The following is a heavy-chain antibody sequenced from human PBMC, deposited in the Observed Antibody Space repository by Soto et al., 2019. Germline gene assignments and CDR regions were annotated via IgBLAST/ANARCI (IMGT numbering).Heavy chain of an antibody. CDR1: GLTFSSYG. Sequence: GGSLRLSCAASGLTFSSYGMHWVRQAPGKGLEWVAVISYDGSNKYYADSVKGRFTISRDNSKNTLYLQMNSLRAEDTAVYYCARAYGGNPALFDPWGQGTLVTVS. CDR3: ARAYGGNPALFDP. V-gene: IGHV3-30*03. J-gene: IGHJ5*02. CDR2: ISYDGSNK. D-gene: IGHD4-17*01.